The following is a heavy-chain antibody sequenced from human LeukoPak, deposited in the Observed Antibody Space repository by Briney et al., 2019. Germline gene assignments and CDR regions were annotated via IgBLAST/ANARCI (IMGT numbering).Heavy chain of an antibody. D-gene: IGHD3-22*01. CDR3: ARSFDYYSSGYYPYYFDY. J-gene: IGHJ4*02. V-gene: IGHV4-34*01. Sequence: SETLSLPCAVSGGSFSGNYYWNWIRQPPGKGLEWIAEINHGGSTNHNPSLKNRVTISVDKSKNQFSLKLNSVTAADTAVYYCARSFDYYSSGYYPYYFDYWGQGTLVTVSS. CDR2: INHGGST. CDR1: GGSFSGNYY.